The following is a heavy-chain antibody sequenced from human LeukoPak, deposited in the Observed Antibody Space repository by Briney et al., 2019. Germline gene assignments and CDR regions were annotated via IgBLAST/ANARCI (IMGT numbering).Heavy chain of an antibody. CDR3: ARDPDSSVDY. CDR1: GFTVSSNY. V-gene: IGHV3-66*01. J-gene: IGHJ4*02. D-gene: IGHD1-14*01. CDR2: IYSGGST. Sequence: SGGSLRLSCAASGFTVSSNYMSWVRQAPGKGLEWVSVIYSGGSTYYADSVKGRFTISRDNSKNTLYLQMNSLRAEDTAVYYCARDPDSSVDYWGQGTLVTVSS.